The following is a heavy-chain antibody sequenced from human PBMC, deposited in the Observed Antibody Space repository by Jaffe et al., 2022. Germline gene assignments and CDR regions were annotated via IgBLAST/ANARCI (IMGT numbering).Heavy chain of an antibody. CDR3: ARGRVLTPLLWFRELSAYYYYYMDV. Sequence: QVQLVQSGAEVKKPGASVKVSCKASGYTFTSYYMHWVRQAPGQGLEWMGIINPSGGSTSYAQKFQGRVTMTRDTSTSTVYMELSSLRSEDTAVYYCARGRVLTPLLWFRELSAYYYYYMDVWGKGTTVTVSS. V-gene: IGHV1-46*03. CDR1: GYTFTSYY. CDR2: INPSGGST. J-gene: IGHJ6*03. D-gene: IGHD3-10*01.